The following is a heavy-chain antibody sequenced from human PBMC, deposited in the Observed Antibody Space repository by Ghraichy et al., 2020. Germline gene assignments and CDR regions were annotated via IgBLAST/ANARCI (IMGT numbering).Heavy chain of an antibody. V-gene: IGHV4-59*01. CDR2: IYYSGST. CDR3: ARDPGYGFDP. D-gene: IGHD1-1*01. J-gene: IGHJ5*02. Sequence: GSLRLSCTVSGGSISSYYWSWIRQPPGKGLEWIGYIYYSGSTNYNPSLKSRVTISVDTSKNQFSLKLSSVTAADTAVYYCARDPGYGFDPWGQGTLVTVSS. CDR1: GGSISSYY.